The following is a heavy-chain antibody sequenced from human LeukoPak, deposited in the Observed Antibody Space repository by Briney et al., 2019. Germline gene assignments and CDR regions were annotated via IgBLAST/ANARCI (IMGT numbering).Heavy chain of an antibody. D-gene: IGHD4-11*01. CDR1: GGTFSSYA. CDR2: IIPIFGTA. CDR3: ARDLNDYKGY. Sequence: GASVKVSCKASGGTFSSYAISWVRQAPGQGLEWMGGIIPIFGTANYAQKFQGRVTITADESTSTAYMELSSLRAEDTAAYYCARDLNDYKGYWGQGTLVTVSS. J-gene: IGHJ4*02. V-gene: IGHV1-69*13.